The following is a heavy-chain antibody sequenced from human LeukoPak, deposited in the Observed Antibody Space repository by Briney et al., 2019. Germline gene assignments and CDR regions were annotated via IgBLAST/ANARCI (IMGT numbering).Heavy chain of an antibody. D-gene: IGHD2-15*01. V-gene: IGHV4-34*01. CDR1: GGSFSGYY. Sequence: SETLSLTCAVYGGSFSGYYWSWIRQPPGKGLEWIGYIYYSGSTYYNPSLKSRVTISVDTSKNQFSLKLSSVTAADTAVYYCASADCSGGSCYSFYYMDVWGKGTTVTISS. CDR3: ASADCSGGSCYSFYYMDV. CDR2: IYYSGST. J-gene: IGHJ6*03.